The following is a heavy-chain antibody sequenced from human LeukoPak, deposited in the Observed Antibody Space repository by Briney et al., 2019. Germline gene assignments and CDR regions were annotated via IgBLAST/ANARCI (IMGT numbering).Heavy chain of an antibody. CDR2: IYTSGTI. CDR3: ARATEYSSSWYGGAFDI. Sequence: PSETLSLTCTFSGGSVNTDFWSWIRQPAGKRLEWIGRIYTSGTINYNPSLRSRVTMSVDTSKNQFSLKLSSVTAADTAVYYCARATEYSSSWYGGAFDIWGQGTMVTVSS. J-gene: IGHJ3*02. CDR1: GGSVNTDF. V-gene: IGHV4-4*07. D-gene: IGHD6-13*01.